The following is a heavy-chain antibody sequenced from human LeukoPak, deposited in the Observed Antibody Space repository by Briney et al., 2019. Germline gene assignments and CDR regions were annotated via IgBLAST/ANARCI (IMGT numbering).Heavy chain of an antibody. J-gene: IGHJ6*03. CDR1: GYTFTSYG. CDR2: IIPIFSTT. V-gene: IGHV1-69*13. CDR3: ATVAILPSGWYYNYYYYYYMDV. D-gene: IGHD6-19*01. Sequence: GASVKGSCKAYGYTFTSYGISWVRQAPGQGLEWMGGIIPIFSTTHFAQNFQGRVTITADESTSTAYMELNSLRAEDTAVYYCATVAILPSGWYYNYYYYYYMDVWGKGTTVTVSS.